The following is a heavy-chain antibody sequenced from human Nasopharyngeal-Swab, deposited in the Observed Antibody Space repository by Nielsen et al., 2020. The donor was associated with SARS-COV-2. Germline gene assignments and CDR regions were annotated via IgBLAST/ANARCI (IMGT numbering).Heavy chain of an antibody. V-gene: IGHV3-15*05. CDR1: GFTFSNAW. D-gene: IGHD6-19*01. CDR2: IKSKTDGGTT. CDR3: AKDIYSSGWEYYFDY. Sequence: GESLKISCAASGFTFSNAWMSWVRQAPGKGLEWVGRIKSKTDGGTTDYAAPVKGRFTISRDNAKNSLYLQMNSLRAEDTALYYCAKDIYSSGWEYYFDYWGQGTLVTVSS. J-gene: IGHJ4*02.